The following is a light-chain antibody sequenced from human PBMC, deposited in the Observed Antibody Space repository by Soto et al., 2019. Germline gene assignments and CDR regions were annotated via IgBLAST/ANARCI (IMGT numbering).Light chain of an antibody. CDR3: QEYNNYWT. J-gene: IGKJ1*01. V-gene: IGKV1-5*01. CDR2: TAS. Sequence: DIQMTQSPSTLSASVGDTVTITWRASQTISRWLAWYQQKPGKAPRLLIYTASTLESGVPSRFSASGSGAEFTLTISSLHPDDFATYYCQEYNNYWTFGQGTKVDI. CDR1: QTISRW.